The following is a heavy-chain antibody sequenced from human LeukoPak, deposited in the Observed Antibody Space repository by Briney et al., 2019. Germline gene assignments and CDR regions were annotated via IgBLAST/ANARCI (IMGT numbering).Heavy chain of an antibody. D-gene: IGHD2-2*01. Sequence: SVKVSCKASGGTFSSYAISWVRQAPGQGLEWMGGIIPIFGTANYAQKFQGRVTTTADESTSTAYMELSSLRSEDTAVYYCAREGYCSSTSCYSSFDYWGQGTLVTVSS. V-gene: IGHV1-69*13. CDR3: AREGYCSSTSCYSSFDY. CDR1: GGTFSSYA. J-gene: IGHJ4*02. CDR2: IIPIFGTA.